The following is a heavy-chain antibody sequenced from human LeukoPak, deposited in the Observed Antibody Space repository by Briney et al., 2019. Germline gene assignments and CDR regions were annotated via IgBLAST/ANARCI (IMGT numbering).Heavy chain of an antibody. CDR1: GFTFSSYG. D-gene: IGHD5-18*01. Sequence: PGGSLRLSCAASGFTFSSYGMNWVRQAPGKGLEWVSYISSSSSTIHYADSVKGRFTISRDNAKNSLYLQMNSLRAEDTAVYYCAREGYDAFDIWGQGTMVTVSS. J-gene: IGHJ3*02. CDR3: AREGYDAFDI. V-gene: IGHV3-48*01. CDR2: ISSSSSTI.